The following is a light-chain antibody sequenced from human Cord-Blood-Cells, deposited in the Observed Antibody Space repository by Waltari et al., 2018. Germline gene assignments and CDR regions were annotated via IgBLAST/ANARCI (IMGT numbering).Light chain of an antibody. V-gene: IGKV1-5*03. CDR3: QQYNRWT. CDR1: QSISSW. J-gene: IGKJ1*01. Sequence: DLQMTQSPSTLSASVGDRATITCRASQSISSWLAWYQQKPGKAPKLLIYKASSLESGVPSRFSGSGSGTEFTLTISSLQPDDFATYYCQQYNRWTFGQGTKVEIK. CDR2: KAS.